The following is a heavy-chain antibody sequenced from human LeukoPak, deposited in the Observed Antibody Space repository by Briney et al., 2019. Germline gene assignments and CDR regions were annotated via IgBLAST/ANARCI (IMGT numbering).Heavy chain of an antibody. CDR2: FDPEDGET. V-gene: IGHV1-24*01. J-gene: IGHJ3*02. CDR1: GYTLTELS. Sequence: ASVKVSCKVSGYTLTELSMHWVRQAPGKGLEWMAGFDPEDGETIYAQKFQGRVTVTEDTSTDTAYMELSSLRSEDTAVYYCATEFVGLAAFDIWGQGTMVTVSS. D-gene: IGHD3-16*02. CDR3: ATEFVGLAAFDI.